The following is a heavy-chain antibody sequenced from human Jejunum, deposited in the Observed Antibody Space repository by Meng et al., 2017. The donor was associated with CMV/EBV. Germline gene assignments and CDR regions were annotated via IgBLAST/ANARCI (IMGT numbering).Heavy chain of an antibody. J-gene: IGHJ4*02. CDR2: ISDSGSIT. CDR3: AKSADLAVEPAALGWQLVPPYYFDF. Sequence: VQLLESGGGLVQPGGSLRLSCAASGFTFRSYSMSWVRKAAGKGLEWVSAISDSGSITYSADSVKGRFTISRDNSKNTVYLQMNSLRAEDTAVYYCAKSADLAVEPAALGWQLVPPYYFDFWGQGTLVTVSS. D-gene: IGHD2-2*01. V-gene: IGHV3-23*01. CDR1: GFTFRSYS.